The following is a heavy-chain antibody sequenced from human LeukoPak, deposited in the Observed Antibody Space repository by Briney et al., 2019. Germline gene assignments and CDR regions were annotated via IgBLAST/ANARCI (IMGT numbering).Heavy chain of an antibody. D-gene: IGHD3-22*01. CDR1: GFTFSSYA. V-gene: IGHV3-64*01. J-gene: IGHJ4*02. CDR2: ISGNGGNT. Sequence: GGSLRLSCAASGFTFSSYAMHWVRQAPGKGLEYVSAISGNGGNTFYANSVKGRFTISRDNSKNTLYLQMDSLRAEDTAVYYCARDLSAWDDSSGYSDYWGQGTLVTVSS. CDR3: ARDLSAWDDSSGYSDY.